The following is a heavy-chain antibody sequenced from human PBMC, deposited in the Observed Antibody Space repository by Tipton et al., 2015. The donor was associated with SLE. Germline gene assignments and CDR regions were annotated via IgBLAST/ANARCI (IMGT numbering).Heavy chain of an antibody. J-gene: IGHJ3*02. CDR2: IYTSGST. V-gene: IGHV4-4*07. Sequence: LRLSCTVSGGSISSYYWSWIRQPAGKGLEWIGRIYTSGSTNYNPSLKSRVTISVDTSKNQFSLKLSSVTAADTAVYYCARLRGPVLPDAFDIWGQGTMVTVSS. D-gene: IGHD3-10*01. CDR3: ARLRGPVLPDAFDI. CDR1: GGSISSYY.